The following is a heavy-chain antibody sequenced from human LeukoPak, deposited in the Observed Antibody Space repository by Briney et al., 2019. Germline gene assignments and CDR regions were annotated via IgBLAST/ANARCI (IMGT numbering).Heavy chain of an antibody. CDR2: INHSGST. CDR3: ARGLADQRDIVVVVAATRWKWFDP. CDR1: GGSFSGYY. J-gene: IGHJ5*02. Sequence: SETLSLTCAVYGGSFSGYYWSWIRQPPGKRLQWIGEINHSGSTNYYQPLKSRLSISVDTSINQFSLNLSSVTAADTAVYYCARGLADQRDIVVVVAATRWKWFDPWGQGTLVTVSS. D-gene: IGHD2-15*01. V-gene: IGHV4-34*01.